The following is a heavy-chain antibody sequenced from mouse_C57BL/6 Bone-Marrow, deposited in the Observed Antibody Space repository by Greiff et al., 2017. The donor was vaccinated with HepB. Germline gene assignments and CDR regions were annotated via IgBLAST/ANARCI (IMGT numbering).Heavy chain of an antibody. CDR2: ISSGSSTI. J-gene: IGHJ2*01. CDR1: GFTFSDYG. D-gene: IGHD2-3*01. V-gene: IGHV5-17*01. Sequence: EVKLVESGGGLVKPGGSLKLSCAASGFTFSDYGMHWVRQAPEKGLEWVAYISSGSSTIYYADTVKGRFTISRDNAKNTLFLQMTSLRSEDTAMYYCARGYYPYFDDWGQGTTLTVAS. CDR3: ARGYYPYFDD.